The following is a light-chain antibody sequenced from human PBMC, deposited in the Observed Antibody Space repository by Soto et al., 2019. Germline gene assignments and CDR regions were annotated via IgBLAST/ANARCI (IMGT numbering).Light chain of an antibody. CDR3: QQYDGTLPT. CDR2: WAS. CDR1: QSVLYSSNNKNY. J-gene: IGKJ4*01. Sequence: DIVMTQSPDSLAVSLGERATINCKSSQSVLYSSNNKNYLAWYQQKTGQPPKLLIYWASTRESGVPDRFSGSGSGTDFTLTISSLQAEDVAVYYCQQYDGTLPTFGGGTKVEIK. V-gene: IGKV4-1*01.